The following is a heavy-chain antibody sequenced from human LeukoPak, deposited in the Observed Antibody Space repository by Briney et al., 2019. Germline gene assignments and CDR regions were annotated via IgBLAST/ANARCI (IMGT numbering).Heavy chain of an antibody. CDR1: GYTLTELS. CDR3: ATVRWAGTPFDY. Sequence: ASVKVSCKVSGYTLTELSMHWVRQAPGKGLEWMGGFDPEDGETIYAQKFQGRVTMTEDTSTDTAYMELSSLRSKDTAVCYCATVRWAGTPFDYWGQGTLVTVSS. V-gene: IGHV1-24*01. D-gene: IGHD1/OR15-1a*01. J-gene: IGHJ4*02. CDR2: FDPEDGET.